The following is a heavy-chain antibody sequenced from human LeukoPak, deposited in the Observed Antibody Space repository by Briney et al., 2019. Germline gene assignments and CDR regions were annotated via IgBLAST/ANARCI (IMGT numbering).Heavy chain of an antibody. CDR3: ARFIVVVPAASQYWFDP. D-gene: IGHD2-2*01. V-gene: IGHV4-30-4*08. Sequence: SETLSLTYTVSGGSISSGDYYWSWIRQPPGKGLEWIGYIYYSGSTYYNPSLKSRVTISVDTSKNQFSLKLSSVTAADTAVYYCARFIVVVPAASQYWFDPWGQGTLVTASS. CDR2: IYYSGST. CDR1: GGSISSGDYY. J-gene: IGHJ5*02.